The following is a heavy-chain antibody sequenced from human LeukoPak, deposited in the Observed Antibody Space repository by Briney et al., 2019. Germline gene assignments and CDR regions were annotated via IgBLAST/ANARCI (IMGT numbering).Heavy chain of an antibody. Sequence: ASVKVSCKASGYTFTGYYMHWVRQAPGQGLEWMGWINPNSGGTNYAQKFQGRVTMTRDTSISTAYMELSSLRSEDTAVYYCARGGERFLEWYSRLYYYYYMDVWGKGTTVTVSS. CDR2: INPNSGGT. CDR1: GYTFTGYY. V-gene: IGHV1-2*02. D-gene: IGHD3-3*01. CDR3: ARGGERFLEWYSRLYYYYYMDV. J-gene: IGHJ6*03.